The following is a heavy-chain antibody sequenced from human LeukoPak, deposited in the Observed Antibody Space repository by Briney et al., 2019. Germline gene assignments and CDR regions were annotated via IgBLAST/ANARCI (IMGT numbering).Heavy chain of an antibody. CDR1: GFTFSSYG. CDR3: AKDLRELPDY. Sequence: PGRSLRLSCAASGFTFSSYGMHWVRQAPGKGLEWVAVIWYDGSNKYYADSVKGRFTISRDNSKNTLYLQMNSLRAEDTAVYYFAKDLRELPDYWGQGTLVTVSS. V-gene: IGHV3-33*06. CDR2: IWYDGSNK. J-gene: IGHJ4*02. D-gene: IGHD1-26*01.